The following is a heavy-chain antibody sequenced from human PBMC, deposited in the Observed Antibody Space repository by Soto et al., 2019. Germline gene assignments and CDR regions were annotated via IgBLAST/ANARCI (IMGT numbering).Heavy chain of an antibody. V-gene: IGHV3-21*01. J-gene: IGHJ6*02. CDR2: ISSSSSYI. CDR3: AREEDYCSSTSCYRGYGMDV. CDR1: GFTFSSYS. Sequence: GGSLRLSCAASGFTFSSYSMNWVRQAPGKGLEWVSSISSSSSYIYYADSVKGRFTISRDNAKNSLYLQMNSLRAEDTAVYYCAREEDYCSSTSCYRGYGMDVWGQGTTVTVSS. D-gene: IGHD2-2*02.